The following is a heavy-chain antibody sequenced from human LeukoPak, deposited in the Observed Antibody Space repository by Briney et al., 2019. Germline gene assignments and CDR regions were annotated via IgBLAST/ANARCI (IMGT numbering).Heavy chain of an antibody. CDR2: ISYSGST. CDR3: ARGPNWYYNS. CDR1: GGSISSYY. V-gene: IGHV4-59*01. Sequence: SETLSLTCTVSGGSISSYYWSWIRQPPGKGLEWIGYISYSGSTDYNPSLNSRVTISVDTSKNQFSLKLTSVTAADTAVYYCARGPNWYYNSWGQGTLVTVS. J-gene: IGHJ4*02. D-gene: IGHD1-7*01.